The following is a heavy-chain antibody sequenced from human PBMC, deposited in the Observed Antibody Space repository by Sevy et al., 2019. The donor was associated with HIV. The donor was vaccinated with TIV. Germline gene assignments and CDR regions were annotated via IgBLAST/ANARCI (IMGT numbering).Heavy chain of an antibody. CDR3: AREGGASSAWFENWFGP. Sequence: SETLSLTCTVSGGSITSYSWSWIRQPAGKGLEWLGRIYSNGNSSYNPSIKSRVTMSVDTAKNQFSLKLTSVTAADTAVYFCAREGGASSAWFENWFGPWGQGTLVTVSS. CDR2: IYSNGNS. V-gene: IGHV4-4*07. J-gene: IGHJ5*02. CDR1: GGSITSYS. D-gene: IGHD6-19*01.